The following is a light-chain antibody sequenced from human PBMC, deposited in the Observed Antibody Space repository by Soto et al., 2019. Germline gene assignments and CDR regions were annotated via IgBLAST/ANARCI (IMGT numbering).Light chain of an antibody. Sequence: EIVMTQSPATLSMSPGERATLSCRASQSVSSNLAWYQQKPGQAPRLLIYGASTRATGIPARFSGSGSGTDFTLTISSLQPEDFATFYCQQTYSVPLTFGGGTKVDIK. V-gene: IGKV3-15*01. CDR2: GAS. CDR1: QSVSSN. CDR3: QQTYSVPLT. J-gene: IGKJ4*01.